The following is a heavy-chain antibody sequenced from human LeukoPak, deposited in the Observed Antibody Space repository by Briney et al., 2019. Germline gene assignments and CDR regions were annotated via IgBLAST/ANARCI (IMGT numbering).Heavy chain of an antibody. CDR1: GFTFSSYD. Sequence: AGGSLRLSCAASGFTFSSYDMHWVRRATGKGLEWVSAIGTAGDTYYPGSVKGRFTISRENAKNSLYLQMNSLRAGDTAVYYCARFHSGSHSFDYWGQGTLVTVSS. V-gene: IGHV3-13*01. CDR3: ARFHSGSHSFDY. J-gene: IGHJ4*02. CDR2: IGTAGDT. D-gene: IGHD3-10*01.